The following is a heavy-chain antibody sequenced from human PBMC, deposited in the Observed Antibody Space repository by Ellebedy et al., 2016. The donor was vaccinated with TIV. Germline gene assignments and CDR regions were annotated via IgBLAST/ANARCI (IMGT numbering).Heavy chain of an antibody. V-gene: IGHV1-2*02. CDR3: ARDRFLEWLPGGYYYYYMDV. CDR1: GYTFTGYY. CDR2: INPNSGGT. D-gene: IGHD3-3*01. Sequence: ASVKVSXKASGYTFTGYYMHWVRQAPGQGLEWMGWINPNSGGTNYAQKFQGRVTMTRDTSISTAYMELSRLRSDDTAVYYCARDRFLEWLPGGYYYYYMDVWGKGTTVTVSS. J-gene: IGHJ6*03.